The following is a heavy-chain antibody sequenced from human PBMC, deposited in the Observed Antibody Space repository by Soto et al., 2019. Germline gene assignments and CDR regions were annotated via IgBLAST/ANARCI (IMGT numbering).Heavy chain of an antibody. D-gene: IGHD2-15*01. Sequence: QVQLQQWGAGLLKPSETLSLTCAVYGGSFSGYYWSWIRQPPGKGLEWIGEINHSGSTNYNPSLKTRVPISVATSRNPFSLKLSSVTAAATAVYYCARRPRTYRPLLPDYWGQGTLVTVSS. CDR1: GGSFSGYY. CDR3: ARRPRTYRPLLPDY. V-gene: IGHV4-34*01. CDR2: INHSGST. J-gene: IGHJ4*02.